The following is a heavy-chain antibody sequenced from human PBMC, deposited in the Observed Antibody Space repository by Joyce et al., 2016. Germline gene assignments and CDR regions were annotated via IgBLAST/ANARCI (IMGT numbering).Heavy chain of an antibody. CDR2: IYWDDDK. CDR1: GFSLSTSGVG. V-gene: IGHV2-5*02. Sequence: QVTLKESGPTLVKPTQTLTLTCTFSGFSLSTSGVGVGWSRQPPGKALEWLALIYWDDDKRYSASLKSRLTITKDTSKNQVVLTMTNMDPVDTATYYCAHAPATDRYYGMDVWGQGTTVTASS. J-gene: IGHJ6*02. D-gene: IGHD6-25*01. CDR3: AHAPATDRYYGMDV.